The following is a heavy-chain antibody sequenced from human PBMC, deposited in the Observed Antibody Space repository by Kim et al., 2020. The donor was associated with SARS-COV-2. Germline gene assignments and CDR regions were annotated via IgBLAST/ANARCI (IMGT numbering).Heavy chain of an antibody. CDR2: IFPGDSDT. CDR3: ARSNQPSEAFDI. Sequence: GESLKISCKCSGYSFSTYWIGWVRQMPGKGLEWMGIIFPGDSDTRYSPSFQGQVTISVDESISTAYLQWSSLKASDTAMYYCARSNQPSEAFDIWGQGTMVTVSS. J-gene: IGHJ3*02. D-gene: IGHD2-2*01. CDR1: GYSFSTYW. V-gene: IGHV5-51*01.